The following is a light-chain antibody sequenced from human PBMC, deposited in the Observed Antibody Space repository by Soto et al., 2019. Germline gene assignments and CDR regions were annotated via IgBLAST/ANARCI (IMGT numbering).Light chain of an antibody. Sequence: DAVMPQSQLSLPVTLGHPASLSCRSSQSLVHSDGNTYLNWFQQRPGHSPRRLIYKVSTRYYGVPDRFSDSLSGTDFTQRISRVEAEDVGLYDFLRGTEWPCTFGQGTKVEIK. J-gene: IGKJ1*01. CDR1: QSLVHSDGNTY. CDR3: LRGTEWPCT. CDR2: KVS. V-gene: IGKV2-30*02.